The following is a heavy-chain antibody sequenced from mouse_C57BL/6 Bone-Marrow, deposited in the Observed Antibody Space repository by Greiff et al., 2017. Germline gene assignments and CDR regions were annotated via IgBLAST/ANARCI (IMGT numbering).Heavy chain of an antibody. V-gene: IGHV1-64*01. Sequence: QVQLQQPGAELVKPGASVKLSCKASGYTFTSYWMNWVKQRPGQGLEWIGMSYPNSGSTNYNEKFKSKATLTVDKSSTTAYMQLSSLTSEDSAVYYCAGLSKGFAYWGRGTLVTVSA. CDR2: SYPNSGST. D-gene: IGHD2-5*01. CDR1: GYTFTSYW. CDR3: AGLSKGFAY. J-gene: IGHJ3*01.